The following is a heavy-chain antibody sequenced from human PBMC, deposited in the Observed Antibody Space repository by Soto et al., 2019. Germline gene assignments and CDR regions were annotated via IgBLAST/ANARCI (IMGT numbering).Heavy chain of an antibody. CDR2: AFDSGRT. V-gene: IGHV4-59*01. J-gene: IGHJ6*02. CDR1: GGSISTYY. CDR3: TRDSIKLQFGMNV. D-gene: IGHD6-6*01. Sequence: QVQLQESGPGLVKPSETLSLTCTVSGGSISTYYWSWVRQPPGKGLEWIGSAFDSGRTTYNTSLKCQVSISVDTCKNQFSLKLSYVTAVDTAVYYCTRDSIKLQFGMNVRGQGSRVTVSS.